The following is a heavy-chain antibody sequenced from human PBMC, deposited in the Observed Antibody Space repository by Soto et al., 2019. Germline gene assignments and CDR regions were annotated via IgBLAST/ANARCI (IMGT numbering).Heavy chain of an antibody. V-gene: IGHV1-69*01. J-gene: IGHJ6*02. CDR2: IIPIFGTA. CDR3: ARGMEAVAGTLDYYGMDV. D-gene: IGHD6-19*01. CDR1: GGTFSSYA. Sequence: QVQLVQSGAEVKKPGSSVKVSCKASGGTFSSYAISWVRQAPGQGLEWMGGIIPIFGTANYAQKFQGRVTITADESTSTAYMELSRLRSEDTAVYYCARGMEAVAGTLDYYGMDVWGQGTTVTVSS.